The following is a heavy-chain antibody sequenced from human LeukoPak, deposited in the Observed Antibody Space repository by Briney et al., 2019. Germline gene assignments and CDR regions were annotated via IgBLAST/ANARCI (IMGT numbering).Heavy chain of an antibody. V-gene: IGHV3-23*01. CDR2: ISGSGGST. CDR1: GFTFSSYA. D-gene: IGHD3-10*01. CDR3: ARRLITMVRGVIITSWNDAFDI. Sequence: PGGSLRLSCAASGFTFSSYAMSWVRQAPGKGLEWVSAISGSGGSTYYADSVKGRFTISRDNSKNTLYLQMNSLRAEDTAVYYCARRLITMVRGVIITSWNDAFDIWGQGTMVTVSS. J-gene: IGHJ3*02.